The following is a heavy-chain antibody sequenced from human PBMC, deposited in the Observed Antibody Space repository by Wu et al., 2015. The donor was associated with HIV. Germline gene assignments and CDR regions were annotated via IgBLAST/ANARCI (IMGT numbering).Heavy chain of an antibody. CDR2: VNHSGST. Sequence: VQLQQWGGRTVEAFGRPCPSPALSMVGPFSDYYWSWIRQSPRKGLEWIGEVNHSGSTNYNPSLKSRLIISVDTSKNQFSLKLSSVTAADTAVYYCARGYPPMIVVLPAARGWFDSWGQGTLVTVSS. J-gene: IGHJ5*01. D-gene: IGHD2-21*01. V-gene: IGHV4-34*02. CDR3: ARGYPPMIVVLPAARGWFDS. CDR1: VGPFSDYY.